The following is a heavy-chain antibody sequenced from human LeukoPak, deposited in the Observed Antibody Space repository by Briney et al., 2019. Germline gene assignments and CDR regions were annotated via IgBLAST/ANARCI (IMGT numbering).Heavy chain of an antibody. CDR2: IYSGGAT. J-gene: IGHJ4*02. V-gene: IGHV3-66*01. CDR3: ARGYDGGGYY. CDR1: GFTVSSHY. Sequence: PGGSLRLSCAASGFTVSSHYMNWVRQAPGKGLEWVSIIYSGGATYYADSVKGRFTISRDKSKNTLYLQMNSLRAEDTAVYYCARGYDGGGYYWGQGTLVTVSS. D-gene: IGHD3-22*01.